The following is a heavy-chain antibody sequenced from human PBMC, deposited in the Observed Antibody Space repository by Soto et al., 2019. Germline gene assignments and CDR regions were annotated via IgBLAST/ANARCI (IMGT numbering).Heavy chain of an antibody. D-gene: IGHD3-3*01. CDR3: AHSGYDFWSGYYALDNWFDP. V-gene: IGHV2-5*01. J-gene: IGHJ5*02. CDR2: IYWNDDK. CDR1: GFSLSTSGVG. Sequence: SGPTLVNPTQTLTLTCAFSGFSLSTSGVGVGWIRQPPGKALEWLALIYWNDDKRYSPSLKSRLTITKDTSKNQVVLTMTNMDPVDTATYYCAHSGYDFWSGYYALDNWFDPWGQGTLVTVSS.